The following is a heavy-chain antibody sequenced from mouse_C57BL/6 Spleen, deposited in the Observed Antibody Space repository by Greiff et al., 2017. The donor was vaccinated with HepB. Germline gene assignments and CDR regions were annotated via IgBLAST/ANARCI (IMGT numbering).Heavy chain of an antibody. CDR2: ISYSGST. CDR3: ARENYGSRTRYFDV. J-gene: IGHJ1*03. D-gene: IGHD1-1*01. Sequence: EVHLVESGPGMVKPSQSLSLTCTVTGYSITSGYDWHWIRHFPGNKLEWMGYISYSGSTNYNPSLKSRISITHDTSKNHFFLKLNSVTTEDTATYYCARENYGSRTRYFDVWGTGTTVTVSS. V-gene: IGHV3-1*01. CDR1: GYSITSGYD.